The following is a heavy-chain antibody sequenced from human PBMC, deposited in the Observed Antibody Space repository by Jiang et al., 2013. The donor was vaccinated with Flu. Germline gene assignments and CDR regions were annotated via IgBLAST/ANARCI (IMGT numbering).Heavy chain of an antibody. D-gene: IGHD3-3*01. V-gene: IGHV1-46*01. Sequence: SGAEVKQPGDSVKISCKASGYTFTGHYMHWVRQAPGQGPEWMGMINLSGGSTDYVQEFQVRVTMTRDTSTSTAFMELSGLRSDDAAVYFCARRVSWYYDFWSGYYLFDYWGQGTLVTVSS. CDR3: ARRVSWYYDFWSGYYLFDY. CDR2: INLSGGST. J-gene: IGHJ4*02. CDR1: GYTFTGHY.